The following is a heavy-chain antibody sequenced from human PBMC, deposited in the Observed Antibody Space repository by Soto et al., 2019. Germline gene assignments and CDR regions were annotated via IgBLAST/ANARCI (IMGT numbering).Heavy chain of an antibody. CDR3: TTDSGVLGYCSGGSCYSYYYYYGMDV. V-gene: IGHV3-15*01. Sequence: GGSLRLSCAASGFTFSNAWMSWVRQAPGKGLEWVGRIKSKTDGGTTDYAAPVKGRFTISRDDSKNTLYLQMNSLKTEDTAVYYCTTDSGVLGYCSGGSCYSYYYYYGMDVWGQGTTVTVSS. CDR2: IKSKTDGGTT. CDR1: GFTFSNAW. D-gene: IGHD2-15*01. J-gene: IGHJ6*02.